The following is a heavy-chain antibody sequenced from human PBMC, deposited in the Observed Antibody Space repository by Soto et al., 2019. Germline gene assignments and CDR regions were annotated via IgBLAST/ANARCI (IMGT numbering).Heavy chain of an antibody. CDR1: GFTFSSYA. Sequence: GGSLRLSCAASGFTFSSYAMSWVRQAPGKGLEWVSAISGSGSRTYYADSVKGRFTFSRDNSKKMLYLQMNSLRAEDTAVYFCAKGTYRDYVYWDHAFDIWGQGTMVTVSS. CDR3: AKGTYRDYVYWDHAFDI. CDR2: ISGSGSRT. J-gene: IGHJ3*02. V-gene: IGHV3-23*01. D-gene: IGHD4-17*01.